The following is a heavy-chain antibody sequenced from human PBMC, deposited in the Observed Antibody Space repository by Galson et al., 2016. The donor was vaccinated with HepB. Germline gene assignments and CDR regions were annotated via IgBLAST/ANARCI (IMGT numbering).Heavy chain of an antibody. CDR2: IWYDGSNK. CDR1: GFTFSRYG. CDR3: ARQGFQYSYGYVGFDY. V-gene: IGHV3-33*01. J-gene: IGHJ4*02. Sequence: SLRLSCAVSGFTFSRYGMHWVRQAPGKGLEWVAIIWYDGSNKYYGESVKGRFTISRDNSKNSLYLIMNSLRAGDTAVYYCARQGFQYSYGYVGFDYWGQGTLVTVSS. D-gene: IGHD5-18*01.